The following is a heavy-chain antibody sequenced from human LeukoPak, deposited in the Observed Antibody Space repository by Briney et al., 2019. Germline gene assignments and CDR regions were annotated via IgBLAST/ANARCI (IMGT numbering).Heavy chain of an antibody. CDR3: AKERGHPLPNYHMDV. J-gene: IGHJ6*03. CDR1: GFTFSSYA. Sequence: AGGSLRLSCAASGFTFSSYAMSWVRQAPGKGLEGVSTIVDTGDGTFYADSVRGRFTISRDSSKNTLYLQMNSLRADDTAVYYCAKERGHPLPNYHMDVWGKGATVTVSS. V-gene: IGHV3-23*01. D-gene: IGHD4/OR15-4a*01. CDR2: IVDTGDGT.